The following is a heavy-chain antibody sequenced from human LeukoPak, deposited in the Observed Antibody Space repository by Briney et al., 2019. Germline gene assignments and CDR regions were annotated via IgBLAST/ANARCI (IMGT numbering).Heavy chain of an antibody. CDR2: IAYDGSNK. D-gene: IGHD1-1*01. CDR1: GFIFDTYG. Sequence: GSLRLSCAASGFIFDTYGMLWVRQAPGKGLEGVAVIAYDGSNKVYADSVKGRFTISRDNSKNTLYLQMNSLRGEDTAVYYCAKEKAIATINYGLDVWGQGTTVTVSS. CDR3: AKEKAIATINYGLDV. V-gene: IGHV3-30*18. J-gene: IGHJ6*02.